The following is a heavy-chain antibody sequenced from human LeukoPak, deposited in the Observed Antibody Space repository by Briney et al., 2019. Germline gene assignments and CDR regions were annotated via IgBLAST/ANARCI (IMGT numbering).Heavy chain of an antibody. CDR2: IRQDGTEI. CDR3: ARCSSRRSASDY. Sequence: GGSLRLSCAASGFTFSSHRMIWVRQAPGKGLEWVANIRQDGTEIYYVDSVKGRFTISRDNAKNSLYLQMNSLRADDTAVYYCARCSSRRSASDYWGQGTLVTVSS. V-gene: IGHV3-7*01. J-gene: IGHJ4*02. CDR1: GFTFSSHR. D-gene: IGHD3-10*02.